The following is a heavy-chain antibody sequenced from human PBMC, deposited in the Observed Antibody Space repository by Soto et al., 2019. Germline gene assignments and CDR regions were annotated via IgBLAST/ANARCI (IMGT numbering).Heavy chain of an antibody. J-gene: IGHJ4*02. CDR2: IKQDGSEK. V-gene: IGHV3-7*01. D-gene: IGHD3-3*01. Sequence: AGALRVPCAASCLTCGSYWMSCVRQTPGKWLKWVANIKQDGSEKYYVDSVKGRFTISRDNAKNSLYLQMNSLRAENTAVYYCARDVYDFWSGYYNYWGQGTLVNV. CDR1: CLTCGSYW. CDR3: ARDVYDFWSGYYNY.